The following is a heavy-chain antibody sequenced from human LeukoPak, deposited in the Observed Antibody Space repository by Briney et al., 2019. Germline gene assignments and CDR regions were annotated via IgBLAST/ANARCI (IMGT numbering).Heavy chain of an antibody. D-gene: IGHD5-12*01. J-gene: IGHJ6*02. Sequence: ASLKLTCKASGYTITGYYMHWVRQAPGQGLEWIGCINPNSGGTNYAQKFQGRVTMTRDTSISTAYMELSRLRADDTAVYYCARDHGGYERYYYYYGMDVWGQGTTVTVSS. CDR1: GYTITGYY. CDR2: INPNSGGT. V-gene: IGHV1-2*02. CDR3: ARDHGGYERYYYYYGMDV.